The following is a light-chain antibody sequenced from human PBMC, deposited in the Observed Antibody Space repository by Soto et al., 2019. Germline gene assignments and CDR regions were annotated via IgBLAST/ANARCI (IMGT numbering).Light chain of an antibody. CDR3: QPYNNWPLT. CDR2: GAS. CDR1: QSVYSSY. Sequence: EIVLTQSPGTLSLSPGERATLSCRASQSVYSSYLAWYQQKPGQAPRLLIYGASSRAAGIPDRFSGSGSRTDFTLTISGLEPEDFAVYYCQPYNNWPLTFGGGTKVDIK. J-gene: IGKJ4*01. V-gene: IGKV3-20*01.